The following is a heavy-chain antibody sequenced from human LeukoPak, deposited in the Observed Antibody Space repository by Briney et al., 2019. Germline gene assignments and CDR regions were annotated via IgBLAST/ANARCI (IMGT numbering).Heavy chain of an antibody. CDR1: GGSFSGYY. J-gene: IGHJ4*02. V-gene: IGHV4-34*01. D-gene: IGHD3-10*01. CDR2: INHSGST. CDR3: ARGSAGSGSYYLLDY. Sequence: SETLSLTCAVYGGSFSGYYWSWIRQPPGKGLEWIGEINHSGSTNYNPSLKSRVTISVDTSKNQFSLKLSSVTAADTAVYYCARGSAGSGSYYLLDYWGQGTLVTVSS.